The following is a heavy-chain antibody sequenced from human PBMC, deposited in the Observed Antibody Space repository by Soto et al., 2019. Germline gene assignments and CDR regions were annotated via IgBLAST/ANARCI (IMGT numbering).Heavy chain of an antibody. V-gene: IGHV1-18*01. Sequence: QVQLVQSGAEVKKPGASVKVSCKASGYTFTSYGISWVRQAPGQGLEWLGWISAYNGNTHYARNLQGRVTVTADTSTTTAYMELRSLRSDDTAVYYCARDRGIVIVGGTIPDYWGQGTLVTVSS. D-gene: IGHD1-26*01. CDR1: GYTFTSYG. J-gene: IGHJ4*02. CDR3: ARDRGIVIVGGTIPDY. CDR2: ISAYNGNT.